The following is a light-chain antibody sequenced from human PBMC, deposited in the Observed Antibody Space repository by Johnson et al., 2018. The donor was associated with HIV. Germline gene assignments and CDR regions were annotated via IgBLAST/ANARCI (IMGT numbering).Light chain of an antibody. CDR3: GTWDSSLGCV. V-gene: IGLV1-51*02. J-gene: IGLJ1*01. CDR2: ENN. Sequence: HSVLTQPPSVSAAPGQKVTIACSGSSSNIGNNYVSWYQQLPGTAPKLLIYENNKRPSCIPDRFSGSKSGTSATLGITGLQTGDEADYYCGTWDSSLGCVFGTGTKVTVL. CDR1: SSNIGNNY.